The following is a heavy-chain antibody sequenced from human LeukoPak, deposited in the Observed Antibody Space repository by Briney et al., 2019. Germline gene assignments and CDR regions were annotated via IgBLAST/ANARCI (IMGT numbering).Heavy chain of an antibody. CDR3: AREHGTAMVTWFDY. CDR2: IYSGGST. D-gene: IGHD5-18*01. Sequence: GGSLRLSCAAPGFTVSSNYMSWVRQAPGKGLEWVSVIYSGGSTYYADSVKGRFTISRDNSKNTLYLQMNSLRAEDTAVYYCAREHGTAMVTWFDYWGQGTLVTVSS. J-gene: IGHJ4*02. CDR1: GFTVSSNY. V-gene: IGHV3-66*01.